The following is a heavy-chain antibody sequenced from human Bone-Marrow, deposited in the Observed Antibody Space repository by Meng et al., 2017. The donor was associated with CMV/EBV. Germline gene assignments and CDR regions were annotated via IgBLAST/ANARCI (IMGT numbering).Heavy chain of an antibody. D-gene: IGHD3-10*01. V-gene: IGHV4-31*03. CDR1: GGSISSGSYY. J-gene: IGHJ4*02. CDR3: ARESMVRGGIDY. Sequence: CTVSGGSISSGSYYWSWIRQHPGKGLELIGYIYYSGSTYYNPSLKSRVTISVDTSKNQFSLKLSSVTAADTAVYYCARESMVRGGIDYWGQGTLVTVSS. CDR2: IYYSGST.